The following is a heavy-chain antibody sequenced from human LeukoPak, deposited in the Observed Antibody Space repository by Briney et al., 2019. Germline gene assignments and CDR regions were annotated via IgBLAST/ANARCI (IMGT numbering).Heavy chain of an antibody. V-gene: IGHV4-30-2*01. CDR2: IYHSGST. D-gene: IGHD3-22*01. J-gene: IGHJ5*02. CDR1: GGSISSGGYS. Sequence: SQTLSLTCAVSGGSISSGGYSWSWIRQPPGKGLEWIGYIYHSGSTYYNPSLKSRVTISVDRSKNQFSLKLSSVTAADTAVYYCAREAPPVSGCFDPWGQGTLVTVSS. CDR3: AREAPPVSGCFDP.